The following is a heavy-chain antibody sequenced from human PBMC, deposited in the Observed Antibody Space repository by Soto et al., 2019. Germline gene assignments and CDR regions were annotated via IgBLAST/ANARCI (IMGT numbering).Heavy chain of an antibody. J-gene: IGHJ3*01. D-gene: IGHD3-10*01. CDR2: VNADNHIT. CDR1: GYSFDSFG. CDR3: ASDLRVGVNSDACDV. Sequence: QLVQSGAEVKKPGASMKVSCQASGYSFDSFGISWVRQAPGQGLEWMGRVNADNHITKYAQKFQGRVTITRDTSTRTDYLELSSLRSDDTAVYYCASDLRVGVNSDACDVWGQGTMVTVSS. V-gene: IGHV1-18*01.